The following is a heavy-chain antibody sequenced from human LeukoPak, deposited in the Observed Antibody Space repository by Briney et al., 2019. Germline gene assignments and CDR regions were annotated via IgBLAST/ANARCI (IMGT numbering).Heavy chain of an antibody. V-gene: IGHV3-53*01. CDR1: GFTFSSYS. CDR2: IYSAGST. Sequence: GGSLRLSCAASGFTFSSYSMNWVRQAPGKGLEWVSVIYSAGSTDYADSVKGRFTISRDNSKNTLDLQMSSLRAEDTAVYYCAKGSASSRPYYFDYWGQGALVTVSS. J-gene: IGHJ4*02. CDR3: AKGSASSRPYYFDY. D-gene: IGHD2-15*01.